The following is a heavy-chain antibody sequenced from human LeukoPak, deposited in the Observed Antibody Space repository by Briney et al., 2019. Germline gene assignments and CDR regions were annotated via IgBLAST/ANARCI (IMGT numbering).Heavy chain of an antibody. J-gene: IGHJ4*02. CDR2: INPNGGDT. Sequence: ASVKVSCKTSGYTFTAYYMHWVRQAPGQGPEWMGWINPNGGDTNYAQKFQGRVTMTRDTSISTAYMELSRLRSDDTAVYFCARGGVYGDFQMAYWGQGTLVTVSS. CDR3: ARGGVYGDFQMAY. V-gene: IGHV1-2*02. CDR1: GYTFTAYY. D-gene: IGHD4-17*01.